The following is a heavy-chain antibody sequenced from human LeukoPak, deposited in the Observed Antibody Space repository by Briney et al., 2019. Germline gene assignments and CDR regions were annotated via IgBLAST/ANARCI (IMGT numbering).Heavy chain of an antibody. CDR1: GFTFSSYA. Sequence: GRSLRLSCAASGFTFSSYAMHWVRQAPGKGLEWVAVISYDGGNKYYADSVKGRFTISRDNSKNTLYLQMNSLRAEDTAVYYRARDRSLWFFDYWGQGTLVTVSS. V-gene: IGHV3-30*04. CDR3: ARDRSLWFFDY. J-gene: IGHJ4*02. CDR2: ISYDGGNK. D-gene: IGHD3-10*01.